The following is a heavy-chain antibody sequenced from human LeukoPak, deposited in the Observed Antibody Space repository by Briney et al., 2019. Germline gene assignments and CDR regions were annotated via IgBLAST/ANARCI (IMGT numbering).Heavy chain of an antibody. D-gene: IGHD3-10*01. CDR1: GFTFSTYS. V-gene: IGHV3-21*01. CDR3: ARQGSGSLTWFDP. J-gene: IGHJ5*02. Sequence: GSLRLSCAASGFTFSTYSMNWVRQAPGKGLEWVSSISSSSSYIYYADSVKGRFTISRDNAKNSLYLQMNSLRAEDTAVYYCARQGSGSLTWFDPWGQGSLVTVSS. CDR2: ISSSSSYI.